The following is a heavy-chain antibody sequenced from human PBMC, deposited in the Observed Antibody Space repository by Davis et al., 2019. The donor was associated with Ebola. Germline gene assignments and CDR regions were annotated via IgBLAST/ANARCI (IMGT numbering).Heavy chain of an antibody. D-gene: IGHD3-9*01. CDR3: AKDGGYDILTGQWTYGMGV. J-gene: IGHJ6*02. CDR1: GYAFTIHA. V-gene: IGHV3-23*01. CDR2: NTNRGGNA. Sequence: GESLKISCEASGYAFTIHAVRWSSPAPAKALTCVSTNTNRGGNAYYADSVKCRFTVSRDNSKNTLYLQMDSLRADDTAVYYCAKDGGYDILTGQWTYGMGVWGRGTTVTVSS.